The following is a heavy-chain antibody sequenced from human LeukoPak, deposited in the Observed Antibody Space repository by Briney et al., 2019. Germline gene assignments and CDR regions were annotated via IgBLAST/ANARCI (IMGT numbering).Heavy chain of an antibody. J-gene: IGHJ4*02. D-gene: IGHD4-11*01. CDR3: VKDAQRGFDYSNSFQY. Sequence: GGSLRLSCAASGFTFSSYSMNWVRQAPGKGLEWVSSISSSSSYIYYADSVKGRFTISRDNTKNSLYLQMNSLRTEDTAVYYCVKDAQRGFDYSNSFQYWGQGSLVTVSS. V-gene: IGHV3-21*01. CDR2: ISSSSSYI. CDR1: GFTFSSYS.